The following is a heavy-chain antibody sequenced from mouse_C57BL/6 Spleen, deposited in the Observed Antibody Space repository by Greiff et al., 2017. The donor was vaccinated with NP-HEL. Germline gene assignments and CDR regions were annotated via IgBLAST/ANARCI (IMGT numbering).Heavy chain of an antibody. D-gene: IGHD1-1*01. J-gene: IGHJ1*03. CDR1: GYTFTSYW. Sequence: QVQLQQPGAELVKPGASVKLSCKASGYTFTSYWMQWVKQRPGQGLEWIGEIDPSDSYTNYNQKFKGKATLTVDTSSSTAYMQLSSLTSEDSAVYYCARGVYGGYFDVWGTGTTVTVSS. V-gene: IGHV1-50*01. CDR3: ARGVYGGYFDV. CDR2: IDPSDSYT.